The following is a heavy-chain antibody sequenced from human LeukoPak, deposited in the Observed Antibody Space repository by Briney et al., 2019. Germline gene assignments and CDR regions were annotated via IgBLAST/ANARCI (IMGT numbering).Heavy chain of an antibody. CDR3: ARHRRDGYNYDGFDI. CDR1: GYSFTNYW. J-gene: IGHJ3*02. Sequence: LGESLKISCKGSGYSFTNYWIGWVRQMPGKGLEWMGIIYPGDSDTRYSPSFQGQVTISADKSINTAYLQWSSLKASDTAMFYCARHRRDGYNYDGFDIWGQGTMVTVSS. V-gene: IGHV5-51*01. D-gene: IGHD5-24*01. CDR2: IYPGDSDT.